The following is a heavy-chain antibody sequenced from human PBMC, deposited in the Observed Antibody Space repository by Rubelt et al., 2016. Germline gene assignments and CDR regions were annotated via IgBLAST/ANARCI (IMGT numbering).Heavy chain of an antibody. V-gene: IGHV3-33*01. Sequence: RLSCAASGFTFSSYGMHWVRQAPGKGLEWVAVIWYDGSNKYYADSVKSRFTISRDNSKNTLYLQMNSLRAEDTAVYYCARDFTGVVVAARLDYWGQGTLVTVSS. D-gene: IGHD2-15*01. CDR1: GFTFSSYG. J-gene: IGHJ4*02. CDR2: IWYDGSNK. CDR3: ARDFTGVVVAARLDY.